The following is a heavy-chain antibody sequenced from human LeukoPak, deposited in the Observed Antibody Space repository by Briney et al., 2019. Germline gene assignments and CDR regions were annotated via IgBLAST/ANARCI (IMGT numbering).Heavy chain of an antibody. CDR3: ARDSARDGYNYYFDH. CDR2: MWYGGSNE. Sequence: GGSLRLSCAASGFTFSSYGMHWVRQAPGKGLEWVAVMWYGGSNEYYADSVQGRFTIFRDIPKNTLYLQMNSLRAGDTAIYYCARDSARDGYNYYFDHWGQGTLVTVSS. V-gene: IGHV3-33*01. CDR1: GFTFSSYG. D-gene: IGHD5-24*01. J-gene: IGHJ4*02.